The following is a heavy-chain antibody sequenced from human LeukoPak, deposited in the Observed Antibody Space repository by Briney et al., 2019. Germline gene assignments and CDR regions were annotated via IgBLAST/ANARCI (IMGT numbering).Heavy chain of an antibody. CDR3: ARVRGWRPDY. CDR1: GGSFSGYY. D-gene: IGHD6-19*01. J-gene: IGHJ4*02. Sequence: PSETLSLTCAVYGGSFSGYYWSWIRQPPGKGLEWIGEINHSGSTNYNPSLKSRVTISVDTSKNQFSLKLSSVTAADTAVYYCARVRGWRPDYWGQGTLVTVSS. V-gene: IGHV4-34*01. CDR2: INHSGST.